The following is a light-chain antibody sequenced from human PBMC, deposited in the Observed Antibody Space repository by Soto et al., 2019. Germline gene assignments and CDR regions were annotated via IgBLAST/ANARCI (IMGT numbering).Light chain of an antibody. CDR2: EVS. V-gene: IGLV2-14*01. CDR1: SSDVGAHNF. J-gene: IGLJ1*01. Sequence: QSALTQPASVSGSPGQSITISCTGTSSDVGAHNFVSWYQQHPGKAPKVMIYEVSNRPSGVSNRFSDSKSGNTASLTISGLQAEDEADYYCNSYTNSAARVFGTGTKVTVL. CDR3: NSYTNSAARV.